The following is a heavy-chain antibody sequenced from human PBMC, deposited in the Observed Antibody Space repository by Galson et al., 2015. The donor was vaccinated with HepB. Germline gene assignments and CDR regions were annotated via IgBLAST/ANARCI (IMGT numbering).Heavy chain of an antibody. CDR3: ARAVYDFWSGYSGSFDY. Sequence: SETLSLTCAVYGGSFSGYYWSWIRQPPGKGLEWIGEINHSGSTNYNPSLKSRVTISVDTSKNQFSLKLSSVTAADTAVYYCARAVYDFWSGYSGSFDYWGQGTLVTVSS. CDR2: INHSGST. J-gene: IGHJ4*02. D-gene: IGHD3-3*01. V-gene: IGHV4-34*01. CDR1: GGSFSGYY.